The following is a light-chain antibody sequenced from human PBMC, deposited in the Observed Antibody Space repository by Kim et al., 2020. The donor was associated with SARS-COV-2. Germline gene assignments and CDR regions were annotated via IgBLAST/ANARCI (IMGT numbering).Light chain of an antibody. J-gene: IGKJ1*01. Sequence: DIQMTQSPSTLSASVGDRVTISCRASQSISAWLAWYQQKPGKAPKLLIYDASSVESGVPARFSGSGYGTQFTLTISSLQPDDFATYYCQHYNHYSWSFGQGTKVDIK. CDR2: DAS. V-gene: IGKV1-5*01. CDR1: QSISAW. CDR3: QHYNHYSWS.